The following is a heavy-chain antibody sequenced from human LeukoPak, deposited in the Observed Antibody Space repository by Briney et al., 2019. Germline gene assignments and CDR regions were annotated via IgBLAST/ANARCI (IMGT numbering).Heavy chain of an antibody. D-gene: IGHD1-1*01. CDR1: GGSLSSNNW. J-gene: IGHJ4*02. V-gene: IGHV4-4*02. Sequence: SGTLSLTCAVSGGSLSSNNWWGWVRQPPGKGLEWIGEIYHSGSPNYNPSLKSRVTISVDKSRNHFSLNLSSVPAADTAVYYCARVNINNWHSCDYWGQGTLVTVSS. CDR2: IYHSGSP. CDR3: ARVNINNWHSCDY.